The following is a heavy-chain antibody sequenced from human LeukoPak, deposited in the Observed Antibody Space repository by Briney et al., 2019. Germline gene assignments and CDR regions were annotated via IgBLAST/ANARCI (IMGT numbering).Heavy chain of an antibody. J-gene: IGHJ4*02. CDR3: ARGRPHGNDY. V-gene: IGHV3-74*01. Sequence: GGSLRLSCAASGFTFSSYWMNWVRQAPGKGLVWVSRIASDGSSTTYADSVKGRFSISRDNAKNTLYLQMNSLRVEDTAVYYCARGRPHGNDYWGQGPWSPSPQ. CDR2: IASDGSST. CDR1: GFTFSSYW. D-gene: IGHD4-23*01.